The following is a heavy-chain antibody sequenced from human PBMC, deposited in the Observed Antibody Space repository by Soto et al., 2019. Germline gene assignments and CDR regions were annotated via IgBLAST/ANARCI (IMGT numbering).Heavy chain of an antibody. CDR3: ARVLRFLEWSPDYYYYMDV. CDR1: GGSISSYY. Sequence: TSETLSLTCTVSGGSISSYYWSWIRQPPGKGLEWIGYIYYSGSTNYNPSLKSRVTISVDTSKNQFSLKLSSVTAADTAVYYCARVLRFLEWSPDYYYYMDVWGKGTTVTVSS. D-gene: IGHD3-3*01. V-gene: IGHV4-59*01. CDR2: IYYSGST. J-gene: IGHJ6*03.